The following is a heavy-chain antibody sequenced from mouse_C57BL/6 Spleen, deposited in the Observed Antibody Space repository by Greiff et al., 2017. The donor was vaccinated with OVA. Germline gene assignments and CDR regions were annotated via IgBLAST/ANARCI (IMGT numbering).Heavy chain of an antibody. Sequence: VQLKESGPGLVQPSQSLSITCTVSGFSLTSYGVPWVRQSPGKGLEWLGVIWRGGSTDYNAAFMSRLSITKDNSKSQVFFKMNSLQADDTAIYYCAKNPGTNYAMDYWGQGTSVTVSS. CDR1: GFSLTSYG. D-gene: IGHD4-1*01. J-gene: IGHJ4*01. CDR2: IWRGGST. CDR3: AKNPGTNYAMDY. V-gene: IGHV2-5*01.